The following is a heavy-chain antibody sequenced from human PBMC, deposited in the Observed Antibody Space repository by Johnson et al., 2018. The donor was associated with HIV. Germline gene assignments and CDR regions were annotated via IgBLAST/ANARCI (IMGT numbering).Heavy chain of an antibody. V-gene: IGHV3-30*18. J-gene: IGHJ3*02. CDR1: GFTFSSYA. Sequence: QVQLVESGGGVVQPGRSLRLSCAASGFTFSSYAMHWVRQAPGNGLEWVAVISYDGGDKYYADSVKGRFTISRDNSKSTLYLQMNSLRPEDTAVYYCAKERRAPRAFDIWGQGTMVTVSS. CDR2: ISYDGGDK. CDR3: AKERRAPRAFDI.